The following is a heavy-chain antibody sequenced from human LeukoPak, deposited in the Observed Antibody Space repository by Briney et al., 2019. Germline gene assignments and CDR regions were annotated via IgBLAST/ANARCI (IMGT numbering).Heavy chain of an antibody. CDR1: GFTFSSYA. V-gene: IGHV3-30-3*01. J-gene: IGHJ3*02. Sequence: GGSLRLSCAASGFTFSSYAMHWVRQAPGKGLEWVAVISYDGSNKYYADSVKGRFTISRDNSKNTLYLQMNSLRAEDTAVYYCASITATSDAFDIWGQGTMVTVSS. D-gene: IGHD4-17*01. CDR2: ISYDGSNK. CDR3: ASITATSDAFDI.